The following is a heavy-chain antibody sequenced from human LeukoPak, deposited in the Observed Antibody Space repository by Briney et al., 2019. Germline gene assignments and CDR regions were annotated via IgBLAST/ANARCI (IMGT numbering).Heavy chain of an antibody. CDR1: GFTFSSYA. CDR3: AKDRRGCSSTSCYYQFDY. Sequence: GGSLRLSCAASGFTFSSYAMSWVRQAPGKGLEWVSAISDSGGSTYYADSVKGRFTISRDNSKNTVYLQMNSLRAEDTAIYYCAKDRRGCSSTSCYYQFDYRGQGTLVTVSS. CDR2: ISDSGGST. J-gene: IGHJ4*02. V-gene: IGHV3-23*01. D-gene: IGHD2-2*01.